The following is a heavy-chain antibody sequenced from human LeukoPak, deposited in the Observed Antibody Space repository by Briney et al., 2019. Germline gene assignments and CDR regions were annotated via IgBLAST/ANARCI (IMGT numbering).Heavy chain of an antibody. CDR3: ARVRGLGVVSPYFDY. CDR1: GGSISSHC. J-gene: IGHJ4*02. V-gene: IGHV4-59*08. Sequence: SSETLSLTCSVFGGSISSHCWGWVRRPPGKGLEWLGCIRYSGGPSYNPSLKSRVTISLDTSKTQFSLKLSSVTAADTAVYYCARVRGLGVVSPYFDYWGQGTLVSVSS. CDR2: IRYSGGP. D-gene: IGHD3-10*01.